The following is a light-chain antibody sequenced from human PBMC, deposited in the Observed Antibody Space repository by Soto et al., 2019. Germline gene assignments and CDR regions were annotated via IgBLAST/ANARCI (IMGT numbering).Light chain of an antibody. CDR2: DVS. V-gene: IGLV2-11*01. CDR1: SSDVGGYNY. Sequence: QSALTQPRSVSGSPGQSVTISCTGTSSDVGGYNYVSWYQQHPGKAPKLMIYDVSKRPSGVPDRFSGSKSGNTASLTISGLQAEDEADYYCCSYAGNCTWVFGGGTKLTVL. J-gene: IGLJ2*01. CDR3: CSYAGNCTWV.